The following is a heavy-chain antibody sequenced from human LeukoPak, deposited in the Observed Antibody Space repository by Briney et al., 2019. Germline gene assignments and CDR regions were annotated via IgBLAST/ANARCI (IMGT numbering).Heavy chain of an antibody. J-gene: IGHJ6*02. CDR2: IYYSGST. Sequence: SETLSLTCTVSGGSISSSSYYWGWIRQPPGKGLEWIGSIYYSGSTNYNPSLKSRVTISVDTSKNQFSLKQSSVTAADTAVYYCARSRPYYDFWSGYYHYYYYGMDVWGQGTTVTVSS. D-gene: IGHD3-3*01. CDR1: GGSISSSSYY. V-gene: IGHV4-39*07. CDR3: ARSRPYYDFWSGYYHYYYYGMDV.